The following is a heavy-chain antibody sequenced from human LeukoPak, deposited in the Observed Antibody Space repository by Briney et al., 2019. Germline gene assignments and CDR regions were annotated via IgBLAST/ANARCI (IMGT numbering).Heavy chain of an antibody. J-gene: IGHJ4*02. V-gene: IGHV1-2*02. CDR3: ARDERDTCGVDCYYFDY. D-gene: IGHD2-21*02. CDR2: INPNSGGT. Sequence: VASVKVSCKASGYTFTGYYMHWVRQAPGQGLEWMGWINPNSGGTNSAPKVQNRVTMTTDTSTSTAYMELRSLRSDDTAVYYCARDERDTCGVDCYYFDYWGQGTLVTVSS. CDR1: GYTFTGYY.